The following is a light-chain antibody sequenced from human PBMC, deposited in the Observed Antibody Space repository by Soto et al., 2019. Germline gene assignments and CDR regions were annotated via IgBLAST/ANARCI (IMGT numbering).Light chain of an antibody. V-gene: IGLV1-44*01. CDR2: SNN. J-gene: IGLJ2*01. CDR1: SSNIGSNT. Sequence: QSALTQPPSASGTPGQRVTISCSGSSSNIGSNTVNLYQQLPGTAPKLLIDSNNQRPSGVPDRFSGSKSGTSASLAISGLQSEDEDDYDCAAWDDRLNGLVFGGGTQLTVL. CDR3: AAWDDRLNGLV.